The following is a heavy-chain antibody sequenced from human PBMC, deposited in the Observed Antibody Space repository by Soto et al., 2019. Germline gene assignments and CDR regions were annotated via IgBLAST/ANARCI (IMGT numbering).Heavy chain of an antibody. CDR2: IYYSGST. CDR3: ASGGRYDSSGHIDY. V-gene: IGHV4-59*01. Sequence: TSETLSLTCTVSGGSISSYYWSWIRQPPGKGLEWIGYIYYSGSTNYNPSLKSRVTISVDTSKNQFSLKLSSVTAADTAVYYCASGGRYDSSGHIDYWGQGTLVTVSS. D-gene: IGHD3-22*01. J-gene: IGHJ4*02. CDR1: GGSISSYY.